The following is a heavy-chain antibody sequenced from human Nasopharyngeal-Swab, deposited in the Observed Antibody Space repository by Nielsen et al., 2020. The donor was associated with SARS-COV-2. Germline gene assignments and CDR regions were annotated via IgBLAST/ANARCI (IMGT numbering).Heavy chain of an antibody. CDR2: IYYSGST. D-gene: IGHD5-18*01. J-gene: IGHJ6*02. CDR1: GGSISSYY. Sequence: SETLSLTCTVSGGSISSYYWSWIRQPPGKGLEWIGYIYYSGSTNYNPSLKSRVTISVDTSKNQFSLKLSSVTAADTAVYYCARGGLSLGYSYDYYYYGMDVWGQGTTVTASS. V-gene: IGHV4-59*01. CDR3: ARGGLSLGYSYDYYYYGMDV.